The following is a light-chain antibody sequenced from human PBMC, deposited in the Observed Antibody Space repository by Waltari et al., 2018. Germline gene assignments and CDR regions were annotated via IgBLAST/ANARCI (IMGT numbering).Light chain of an antibody. V-gene: IGKV3-20*01. Sequence: VLTQSPGTLSLSPGERATLSCWASQSVTNNYLAWYQRRPGQAPRLLIHGASNRATGIPDRFSGSGSGTDFTLTISGLEPEDSAVYYCQQYVIPPETFGQGTKVEIK. CDR2: GAS. CDR3: QQYVIPPET. CDR1: QSVTNNY. J-gene: IGKJ1*01.